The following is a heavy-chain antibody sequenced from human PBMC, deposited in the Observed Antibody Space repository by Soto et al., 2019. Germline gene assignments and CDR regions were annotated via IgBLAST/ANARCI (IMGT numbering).Heavy chain of an antibody. CDR3: ARDASYYSLWSGYYPSRNGMDV. CDR1: GFTFSSFG. CDR2: IWYDGSKK. D-gene: IGHD3-3*01. V-gene: IGHV3-33*01. Sequence: QEQVVESGGGVVQPGRSLRLSCAASGFTFSSFGMHWVRQAPGKGLEWVSLIWYDGSKKSYGDSVKGRFTISRDNSRNTVYLQTNSLRADDTAVYYCARDASYYSLWSGYYPSRNGMDVWGQGTTVTVSS. J-gene: IGHJ6*02.